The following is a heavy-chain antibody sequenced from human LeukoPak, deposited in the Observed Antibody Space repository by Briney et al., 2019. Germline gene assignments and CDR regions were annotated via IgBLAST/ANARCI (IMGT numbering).Heavy chain of an antibody. CDR2: ISGSGGST. CDR1: GFTFSSYA. J-gene: IGHJ4*02. D-gene: IGHD5-18*01. CDR3: AKDRFSSGTRGYSYGVFDY. Sequence: PGGSLRLSCAASGFTFSSYAMSRVRQAPGKGLEWVSAISGSGGSTYYADSVKGRFTISRDNSKNKLYLQMNSLRAEDTAVYYCAKDRFSSGTRGYSYGVFDYWGQGTLVTVSS. V-gene: IGHV3-23*01.